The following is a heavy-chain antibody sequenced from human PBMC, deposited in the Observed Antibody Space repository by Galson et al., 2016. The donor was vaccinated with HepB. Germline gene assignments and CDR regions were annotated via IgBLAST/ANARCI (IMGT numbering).Heavy chain of an antibody. V-gene: IGHV3-30*09. J-gene: IGHJ4*02. CDR3: ARDGGRNYCDY. CDR1: GFRFSDYT. CDR2: VSFEGSAK. Sequence: SLRLSCAASGFRFSDYTMHWVRQAPGKGLEWVAVVSFEGSAKLYADSVRGRFAISRDNSKSTLYLQMDSLIGEDTAVYYCARDGGRNYCDYWGQGTLVTVSS. D-gene: IGHD2-15*01.